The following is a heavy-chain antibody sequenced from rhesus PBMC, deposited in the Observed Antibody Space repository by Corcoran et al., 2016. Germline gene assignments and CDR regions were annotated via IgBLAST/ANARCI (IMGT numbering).Heavy chain of an antibody. CDR2: IYGIGSST. D-gene: IGHD3-34*01. CDR1: GGSISSSY. J-gene: IGHJ6*01. Sequence: QLQLQESGPGLVKPSETLSVTCAVSGGSISSSYWSWIRQAPGKGLEWIGYIYGIGSSTNYNPYLKSRVTLSVDTSKNQLSLKLSSVTTADTAVYYCARASNWGDYSDGLDSWGQGVVVTVSS. CDR3: ARASNWGDYSDGLDS. V-gene: IGHV4-169*01.